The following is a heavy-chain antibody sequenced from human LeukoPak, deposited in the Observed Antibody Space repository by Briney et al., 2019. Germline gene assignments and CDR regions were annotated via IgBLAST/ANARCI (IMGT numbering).Heavy chain of an antibody. CDR3: ARWFPFNYAILTGRVDY. CDR2: IYYSGST. D-gene: IGHD3-9*01. CDR1: GGSISSSSYY. J-gene: IGHJ4*02. V-gene: IGHV4-39*01. Sequence: PSETLSLTCTVSGGSISSSSYYWGWIRQPPGKGLEWIGSIYYSGSTYYNPSLKSRVTISVDTSKNQFSLQLSSVTAADTAVSYCARWFPFNYAILTGRVDYWGQGTLVTVSS.